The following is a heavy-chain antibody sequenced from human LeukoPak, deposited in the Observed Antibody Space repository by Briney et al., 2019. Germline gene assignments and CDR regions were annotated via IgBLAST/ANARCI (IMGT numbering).Heavy chain of an antibody. Sequence: ASVKVSCKVSGYTLTESSMHWVRQAPGKGLEWMGGFDPEDGETIYAQKFQGRVTMTEDTSTDTAYMELSSLRSEDTAVYYCATGTRSYGSGSPPLRYWGQGTLVTVSS. D-gene: IGHD3-10*01. J-gene: IGHJ4*02. CDR2: FDPEDGET. CDR1: GYTLTESS. CDR3: ATGTRSYGSGSPPLRY. V-gene: IGHV1-24*01.